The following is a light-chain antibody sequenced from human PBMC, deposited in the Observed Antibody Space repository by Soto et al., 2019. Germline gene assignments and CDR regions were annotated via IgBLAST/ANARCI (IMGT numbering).Light chain of an antibody. CDR1: SSDVGGFSY. CDR2: DVS. V-gene: IGLV2-11*01. CDR3: LSYADTAYV. J-gene: IGLJ1*01. Sequence: QSALTQPRSVSGSPGQSVTISCTGTSSDVGGFSYVSWYQQYPGKAPKLILYDVSQRPSGVPDRFSGSKSGNTAFLTVSGLQAEDEADYYCLSYADTAYVFGTGTKVTVL.